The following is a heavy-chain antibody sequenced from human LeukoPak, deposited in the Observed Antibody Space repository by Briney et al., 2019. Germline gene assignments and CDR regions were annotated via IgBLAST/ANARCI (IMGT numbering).Heavy chain of an antibody. J-gene: IGHJ4*02. D-gene: IGHD4-11*01. CDR2: ISSSGSTI. CDR3: VRLYDDYTNGHFDS. CDR1: GFTFSSYE. V-gene: IGHV3-48*03. Sequence: GGSLRLSCAASGFTFSSYEMNWVRQAPGKGLEWVSYISSSGSTIYYADSVKGRFTISRDNAKKSLYLQLNSLRAEDTAVYYCVRLYDDYTNGHFDSWGQGTLVTVSP.